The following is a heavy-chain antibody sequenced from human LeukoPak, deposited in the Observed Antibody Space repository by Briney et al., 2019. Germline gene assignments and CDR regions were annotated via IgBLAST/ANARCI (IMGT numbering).Heavy chain of an antibody. V-gene: IGHV4-31*03. D-gene: IGHD6-6*01. J-gene: IGHJ6*02. CDR2: IYFSGST. CDR3: ARGPKTSSSSPYYFYGMDV. CDR1: GGSISSGGYY. Sequence: PSETLSLTCTVSGGSISSGGYYWSWIRQHPGKGLEWIGYIYFSGSTYSNPSLKSRVTISVDTSKNQFSLKLSSVTAADTAVYSCARGPKTSSSSPYYFYGMDVWGPGTTVTVSS.